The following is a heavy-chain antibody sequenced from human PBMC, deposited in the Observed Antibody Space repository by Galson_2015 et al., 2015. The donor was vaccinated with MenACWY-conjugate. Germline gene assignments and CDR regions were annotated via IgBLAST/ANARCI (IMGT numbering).Heavy chain of an antibody. V-gene: IGHV1-69*06. CDR2: ITPLFGTA. CDR3: AREGKASDYGGNAADY. Sequence: SVKVSCKASGGTFNDHAFNWVRQAPGQGLEWMGGITPLFGTANYAQKFQGRVTITADKSTSTAYMELSSLRSEDTAVYYCAREGKASDYGGNAADYWGQGTLVTVSS. J-gene: IGHJ4*02. D-gene: IGHD4-23*01. CDR1: GGTFNDHA.